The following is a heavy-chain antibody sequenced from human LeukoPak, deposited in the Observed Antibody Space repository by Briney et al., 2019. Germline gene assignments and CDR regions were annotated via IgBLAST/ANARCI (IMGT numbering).Heavy chain of an antibody. Sequence: SETLSLTCDVYGGSFSGYYWSWIRQPPGKGLKWIGEINHSASPNYNPSLKSRVTISVDTSKTQFSLKLSSVTAADTAVYYWARGISPRVYFDYWGQGSLVTVSS. V-gene: IGHV4-34*01. D-gene: IGHD3-3*02. CDR2: INHSASP. CDR1: GGSFSGYY. J-gene: IGHJ4*02. CDR3: ARGISPRVYFDY.